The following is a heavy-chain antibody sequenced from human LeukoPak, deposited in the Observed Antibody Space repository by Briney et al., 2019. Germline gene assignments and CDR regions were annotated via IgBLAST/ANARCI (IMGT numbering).Heavy chain of an antibody. J-gene: IGHJ3*02. CDR1: GGSFSGYY. V-gene: IGHV4-34*01. CDR3: ARSYRGVDAFDI. CDR2: INHSGST. Sequence: SETLSLTCAVYGGSFSGYYWSWIRQPPGKGLEWIGEINHSGSTNYNPSLKSRVTISVDTSKNQFSLKLSSVTAADTAVYYCARSYRGVDAFDIWGQGTMVTVSS. D-gene: IGHD4-11*01.